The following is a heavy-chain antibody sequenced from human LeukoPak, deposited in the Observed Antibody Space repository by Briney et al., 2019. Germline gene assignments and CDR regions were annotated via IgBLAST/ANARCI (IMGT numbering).Heavy chain of an antibody. V-gene: IGHV1-2*02. Sequence: ASVKVSCKASGYTFTGYYIHWVRQAPGQGLEWMGWINPNSGGTNYAQKFQGRVTMTRDTSISTAYMELNRLRSDDTAVYYCASVVGGTHCFDPWGQGTLVTVSS. CDR1: GYTFTGYY. J-gene: IGHJ5*02. D-gene: IGHD2-15*01. CDR2: INPNSGGT. CDR3: ASVVGGTHCFDP.